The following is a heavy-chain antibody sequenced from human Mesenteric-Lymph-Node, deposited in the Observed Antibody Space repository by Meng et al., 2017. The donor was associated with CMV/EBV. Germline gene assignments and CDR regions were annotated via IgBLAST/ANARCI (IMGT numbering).Heavy chain of an antibody. V-gene: IGHV4-39*07. Sequence: SETLSLTCTVSGGSISSSSYYWAWIRQPPGKGLEWIGSIYYGGTTYYNPSLKSRVTISVDTSKNQFSLKLSSVTAADTAVYYCARGVGYDILTGYYDYWGQGTLVTVSS. CDR3: ARGVGYDILTGYYDY. CDR2: IYYGGTT. J-gene: IGHJ4*02. D-gene: IGHD3-9*01. CDR1: GGSISSSSYY.